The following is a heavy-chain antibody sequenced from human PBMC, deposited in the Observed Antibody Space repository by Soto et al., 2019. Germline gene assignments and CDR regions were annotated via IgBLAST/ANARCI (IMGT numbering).Heavy chain of an antibody. CDR1: GFTFGSYA. V-gene: IGHV3-23*01. CDR3: AKGMAYCGGDCYSGYYYVMDV. J-gene: IGHJ6*02. CDR2: ISGSGGST. D-gene: IGHD2-21*02. Sequence: GGSLRLSCAASGFTFGSYAMSWVRQAPGKGLEWVSGISGSGGSTYYADSMKGRFTISRDNSKNTLYLQMNSLRVEDTAVYFCAKGMAYCGGDCYSGYYYVMDVWGQGTTVTVSS.